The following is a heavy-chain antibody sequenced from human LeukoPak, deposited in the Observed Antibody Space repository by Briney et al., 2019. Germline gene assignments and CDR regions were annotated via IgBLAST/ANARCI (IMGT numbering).Heavy chain of an antibody. V-gene: IGHV4-38-2*02. CDR1: DYSISSGYY. CDR3: ARQRRAFDY. CDR2: INHSGTT. Sequence: PSETLSLTCTVSDYSISSGYYWGWIRQSPRKGLGGIGSINHSGTTYYNPSVKSRVTISVDTSKNQFSLKLSAVTAADTAVYYCARQRRAFDYWGQGALVTVSS. J-gene: IGHJ4*02.